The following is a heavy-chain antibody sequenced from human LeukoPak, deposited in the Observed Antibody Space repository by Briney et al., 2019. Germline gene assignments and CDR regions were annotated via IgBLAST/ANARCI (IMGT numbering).Heavy chain of an antibody. J-gene: IGHJ4*02. CDR3: ASYYYDSSGSYY. Sequence: GGSLRLSCAASGFTFSSFGMHWVRQAPGKGLEWVAVISYDGSNKYYADSVKGRFTISRDNSKNTLYLQMNSLRAEDTAVYYCASYYYDSSGSYYWGQGTLVTVSS. D-gene: IGHD3-22*01. CDR1: GFTFSSFG. CDR2: ISYDGSNK. V-gene: IGHV3-30*03.